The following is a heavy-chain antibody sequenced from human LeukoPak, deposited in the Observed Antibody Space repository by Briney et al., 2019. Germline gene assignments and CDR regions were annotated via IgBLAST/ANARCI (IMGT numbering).Heavy chain of an antibody. CDR2: ISGSGDST. CDR1: GFTFSNYA. D-gene: IGHD4-23*01. V-gene: IGHV3-23*01. Sequence: GGSLRLSCAASGFTFSNYAMRWVRQAPGKGLEWVSGISGSGDSTYYADSVKGRFTISRDNSKNTLYLQMNSLRAEDTAVYYCAKSPPQWGRVRWSGEVLDYFDYWGQGTLVTVSS. J-gene: IGHJ4*02. CDR3: AKSPPQWGRVRWSGEVLDYFDY.